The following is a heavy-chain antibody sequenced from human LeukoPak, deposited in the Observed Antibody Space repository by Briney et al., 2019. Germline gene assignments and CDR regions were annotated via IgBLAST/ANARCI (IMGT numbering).Heavy chain of an antibody. CDR2: IIPILGIA. V-gene: IGHV1-69*04. D-gene: IGHD2-21*01. Sequence: GASVKVSCKASGGTFSSYAISWVRQAPGQGLEWMGRIIPILGIANYAQKFQGRVTITTDESTSTAYMELSSLRPEDTAVYYCASSPHIVVGGGFDYWGQGTLVTVSS. CDR1: GGTFSSYA. J-gene: IGHJ4*02. CDR3: ASSPHIVVGGGFDY.